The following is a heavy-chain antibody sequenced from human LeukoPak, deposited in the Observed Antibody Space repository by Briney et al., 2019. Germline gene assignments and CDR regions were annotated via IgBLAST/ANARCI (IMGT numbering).Heavy chain of an antibody. CDR2: IKQDGREK. D-gene: IGHD2-2*01. V-gene: IGHV3-7*01. CDR3: ARDYQLLLWTPHYYFDY. CDR1: GLPFSRYW. J-gene: IGHJ4*02. Sequence: GGSMRLSCAASGLPFSRYWMSWVRQAPGKGLEWVANIKQDGREKYYVDSVKGRFTISRDNAKNSLYLQMNSLRAEDTAVYYCARDYQLLLWTPHYYFDYWGQGTLVTVSS.